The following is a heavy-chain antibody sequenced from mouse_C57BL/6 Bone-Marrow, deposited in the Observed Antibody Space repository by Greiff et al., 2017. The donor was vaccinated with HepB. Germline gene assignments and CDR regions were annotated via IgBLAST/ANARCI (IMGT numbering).Heavy chain of an antibody. CDR2: ISSGGSYT. CDR1: GFTFSSYG. CDR3: ARQKTGDYAMDY. Sequence: EVKVVESGGDLVKPGGSLKLSCAASGFTFSSYGMSWVRQTPDKRLEWVATISSGGSYTYYPDSVKGRFTISRDNAKNTLYLQMSSLKSEDTAMYYCARQKTGDYAMDYWGQGTSVTVSS. V-gene: IGHV5-6*01. J-gene: IGHJ4*01.